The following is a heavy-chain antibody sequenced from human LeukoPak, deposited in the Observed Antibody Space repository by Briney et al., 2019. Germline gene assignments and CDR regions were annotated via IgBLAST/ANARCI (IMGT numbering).Heavy chain of an antibody. CDR2: IYYSGST. Sequence: SETLSLTCTVSGGSVSSGSYYWSWIRQPPGKGLEWIGYIYYSGSTNYNSSLKSRVTISVDTSKNQFSLKLSSVTAADTAVYYCASLYYYDSSGYSKYYFDYWGQGTLVTVSS. V-gene: IGHV4-61*01. J-gene: IGHJ4*02. CDR3: ASLYYYDSSGYSKYYFDY. D-gene: IGHD3-22*01. CDR1: GGSVSSGSYY.